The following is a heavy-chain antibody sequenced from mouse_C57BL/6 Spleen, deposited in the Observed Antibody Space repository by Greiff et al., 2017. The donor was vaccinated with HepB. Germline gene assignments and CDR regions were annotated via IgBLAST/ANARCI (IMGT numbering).Heavy chain of an antibody. CDR2: IYPGDGDT. V-gene: IGHV1-82*01. D-gene: IGHD2-3*01. Sequence: QVQLQQSGPELVKPGASVKISCKASGYAFSSSWMNWVKQRTGKGLEWIGRIYPGDGDTNYNGKFKGKATLTADKSSSTAYMQLSSLTSEDSVVYFCARSEGGDDGYPSNWGQVTSATVSS. J-gene: IGHJ4*01. CDR3: ARSEGGDDGYPSN. CDR1: GYAFSSSW.